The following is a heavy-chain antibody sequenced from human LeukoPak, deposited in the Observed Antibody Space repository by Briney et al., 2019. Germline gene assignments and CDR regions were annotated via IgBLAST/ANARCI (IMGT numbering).Heavy chain of an antibody. D-gene: IGHD2-2*01. V-gene: IGHV1-24*01. CDR3: ATYQLLTLHSFDY. Sequence: GASVKVSCKVSGCTLTELSMHGVRQAPGKGLEWMGGFDPEDGETIYAQKFQGRVTMTEDTSTDTAYMELSSLRSEDTAVYYCATYQLLTLHSFDYWGQGTLVTVSS. CDR2: FDPEDGET. CDR1: GCTLTELS. J-gene: IGHJ4*02.